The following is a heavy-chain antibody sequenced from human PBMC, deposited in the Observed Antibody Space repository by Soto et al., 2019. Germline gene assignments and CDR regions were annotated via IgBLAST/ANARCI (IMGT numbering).Heavy chain of an antibody. Sequence: QVQLVQSGAEVTKPGSSVKVSCKASGGTFVSFTISWVRQAPGQGLEWMGRIIPILDITKYAQKFQGRVTITADKSTSTAYMELSSLRSEDTALYYCARDRGDGKYYYGMDVWGQGTTVTVSS. CDR2: IIPILDIT. CDR3: ARDRGDGKYYYGMDV. J-gene: IGHJ6*02. V-gene: IGHV1-69*08. D-gene: IGHD1-1*01. CDR1: GGTFVSFT.